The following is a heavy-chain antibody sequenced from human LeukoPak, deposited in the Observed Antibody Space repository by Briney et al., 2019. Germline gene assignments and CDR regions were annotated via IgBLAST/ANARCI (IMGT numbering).Heavy chain of an antibody. D-gene: IGHD3-16*01. CDR2: ISASGGKT. CDR1: GFIFNDYA. J-gene: IGHJ4*02. V-gene: IGHV3-23*01. Sequence: GGSLRLSCAASGFIFNDYAMSWVRQVPGKGLECVSVISASGGKTYYADSVKGRFTISRDTSKTTISLQMNSLRVEDSAVYYFAKGTPTTLFGGDGAGFDSWGRGTLVTVSS. CDR3: AKGTPTTLFGGDGAGFDS.